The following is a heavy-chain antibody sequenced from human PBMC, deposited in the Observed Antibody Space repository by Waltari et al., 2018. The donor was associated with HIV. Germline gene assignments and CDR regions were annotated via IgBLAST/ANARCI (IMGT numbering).Heavy chain of an antibody. Sequence: EVQLVESGGGLVQPGGSLRLSCAASGFTVSSNYMSWVRQAPGKGLEWVAVIYSGGSKYYADSVKGRVTISRDNSKNRLYLQMNSLRAEDTAVYYCASIAYCGGDCYPRGMDVWGQGTTVTVSS. V-gene: IGHV3-66*01. CDR3: ASIAYCGGDCYPRGMDV. CDR2: IYSGGSK. CDR1: GFTVSSNY. J-gene: IGHJ6*02. D-gene: IGHD2-21*02.